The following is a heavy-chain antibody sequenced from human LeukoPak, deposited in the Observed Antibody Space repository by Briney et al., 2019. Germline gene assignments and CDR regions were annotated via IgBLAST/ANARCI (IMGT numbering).Heavy chain of an antibody. CDR1: GGSISSGGYS. V-gene: IGHV4-30-2*01. Sequence: SGTLSLTCAVSGGSISSGGYSWSWIRQPPGKGLEWIGYIYHSRSTYYNPSLKSRVTISVDRSKNQFSLKLSSVTAADTAVYYCARTTYYYDSSGYNEAFDIWGQGTMVTVSS. D-gene: IGHD3-22*01. CDR2: IYHSRST. J-gene: IGHJ3*02. CDR3: ARTTYYYDSSGYNEAFDI.